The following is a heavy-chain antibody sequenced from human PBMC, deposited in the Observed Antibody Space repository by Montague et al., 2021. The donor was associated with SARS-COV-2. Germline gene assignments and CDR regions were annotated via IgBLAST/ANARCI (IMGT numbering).Heavy chain of an antibody. CDR2: IYYTGGT. J-gene: IGHJ2*01. D-gene: IGHD7-27*01. Sequence: TLSLTCTVSGGSISGDNYYWTWIRQHPGKGLEWIAYIYYTGGTYYNPSLQSRLRTSLDTSKNQFSLTLTSVTAADTAIYYCARNRGWGFRGAGYIDLWGRGTLVTVSS. CDR1: GGSISGDNYY. V-gene: IGHV4-31*03. CDR3: ARNRGWGFRGAGYIDL.